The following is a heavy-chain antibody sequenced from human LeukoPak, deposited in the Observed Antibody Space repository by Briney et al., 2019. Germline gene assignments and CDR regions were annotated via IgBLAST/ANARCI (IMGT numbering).Heavy chain of an antibody. CDR2: IKQDGSDK. Sequence: TGGSLRLSCEVSGFTFSSYWMNWVRQAPGKGLEWVANIKQDGSDKYYVDSVKGRFTISRDNAKNSLYLQMNSLRAEDTAVYYCAIIPRAAAGPSARSPFQYWGQGTLVTVSS. CDR3: AIIPRAAAGPSARSPFQY. J-gene: IGHJ4*02. D-gene: IGHD6-13*01. V-gene: IGHV3-7*01. CDR1: GFTFSSYW.